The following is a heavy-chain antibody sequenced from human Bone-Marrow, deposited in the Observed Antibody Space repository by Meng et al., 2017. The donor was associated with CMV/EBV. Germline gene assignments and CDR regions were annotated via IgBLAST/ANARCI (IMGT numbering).Heavy chain of an antibody. CDR3: AKAGSRGYDFWSGYGNWFDP. D-gene: IGHD3-3*01. Sequence: GGSLRLSCAASGFTFDDYAMHWVRQAPGKGLEWVSGISWNSGSIGYADSVKGRFTISRDNAKNSLYLQMNSLRAEDTALYYCAKAGSRGYDFWSGYGNWFDPWGQGNLVTVSS. CDR1: GFTFDDYA. V-gene: IGHV3-9*01. CDR2: ISWNSGSI. J-gene: IGHJ5*02.